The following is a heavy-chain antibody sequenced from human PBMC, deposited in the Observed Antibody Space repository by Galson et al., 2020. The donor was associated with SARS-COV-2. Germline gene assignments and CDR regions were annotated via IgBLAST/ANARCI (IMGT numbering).Heavy chain of an antibody. CDR2: IKSKANGETT. CDR3: KNDIAGRDY. J-gene: IGHJ4*02. D-gene: IGHD6-6*01. CDR1: GFTFTDAW. V-gene: IGHV3-15*01. Sequence: GESLKISCEASGFTFTDAWMSWIRQAPGKGLEWVGRIKSKANGETTHYAAPVKGRCTISRDDSKNTLYLQMDSLTTDDTAVYYCKNDIAGRDYWGRGTLVTVSS.